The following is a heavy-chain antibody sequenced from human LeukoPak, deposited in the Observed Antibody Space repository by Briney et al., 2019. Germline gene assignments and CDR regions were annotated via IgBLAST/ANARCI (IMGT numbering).Heavy chain of an antibody. J-gene: IGHJ4*02. CDR2: IAYDGSRP. D-gene: IGHD1-14*01. Sequence: GGSLRLSCAGCGFTFCGYGMHGFRQTPGKGVDCVAVIAYDGSRPFYADSVKCRFTISRDNSKNTMSVQMDDLRAEDTAYYYCTRYNNDLFDYWGQGTLVTVSS. CDR3: TRYNNDLFDY. CDR1: GFTFCGYG. V-gene: IGHV3-33*01.